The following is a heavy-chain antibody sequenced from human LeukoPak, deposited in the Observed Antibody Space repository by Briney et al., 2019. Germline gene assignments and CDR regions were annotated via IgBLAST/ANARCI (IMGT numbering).Heavy chain of an antibody. J-gene: IGHJ4*02. Sequence: SETLSLTCTVSGXSISNYYWSWIRQPPGRGLEWIGYINYSGSTNYNPSLKNRVTISVDTSKNQFSLKVTSVTAADTAVYYCARLNGGYWGQGTLVTVSS. CDR1: GXSISNYY. V-gene: IGHV4-59*08. CDR3: ARLNGGY. D-gene: IGHD1-1*01. CDR2: INYSGST.